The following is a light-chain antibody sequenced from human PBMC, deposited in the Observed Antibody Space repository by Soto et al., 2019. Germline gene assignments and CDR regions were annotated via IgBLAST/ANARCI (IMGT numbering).Light chain of an antibody. V-gene: IGKV3-20*01. CDR3: QHYDIWPLT. J-gene: IGKJ4*01. Sequence: EIVLTQSPGTLSLSPGERATLSCRASQSVSSAYLAWYQQKPGQAPRLLIYDVSSRATGIPDRFSGSGSGTDFTLTVSRLEPEDFAVYFCQHYDIWPLTFGGGTKVDIK. CDR1: QSVSSAY. CDR2: DVS.